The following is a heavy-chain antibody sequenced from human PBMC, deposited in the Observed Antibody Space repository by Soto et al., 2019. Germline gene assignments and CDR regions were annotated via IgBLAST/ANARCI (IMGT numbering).Heavy chain of an antibody. CDR2: ISGSGGST. CDR3: AKDRSSGSYYFRY. Sequence: SLRLSCAASGFTFSSYAMSWVRQAPGKGLEWVSAISGSGGSTYYADSVKGRFTISRDNSKNTLYLQMNSLRAEDTAVYYCAKDRSSGSYYFRYWGQGTLVTVSS. D-gene: IGHD1-26*01. J-gene: IGHJ4*02. V-gene: IGHV3-23*01. CDR1: GFTFSSYA.